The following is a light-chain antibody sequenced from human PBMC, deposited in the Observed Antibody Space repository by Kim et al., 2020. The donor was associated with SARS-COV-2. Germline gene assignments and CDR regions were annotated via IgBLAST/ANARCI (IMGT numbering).Light chain of an antibody. CDR3: QQYYSTPFT. V-gene: IGKV4-1*01. Sequence: DIVMTQSPDSLAVSLGERATINCKSSQSVLYSSNNKNYLAWYQQKPGQPPKLLIYWASTRESGVPDRFSGSGSGTDFTLTISSLQAEDVAVYYCQQYYSTPFTFGPGTKVAFK. J-gene: IGKJ3*01. CDR2: WAS. CDR1: QSVLYSSNNKNY.